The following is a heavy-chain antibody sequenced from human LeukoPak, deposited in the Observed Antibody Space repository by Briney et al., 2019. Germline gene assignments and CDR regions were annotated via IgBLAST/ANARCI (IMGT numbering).Heavy chain of an antibody. J-gene: IGHJ4*02. CDR3: AKLYSSSWYGYFDY. Sequence: GGSLRLSCAASDFTFFNAWMNWVRQAPGKGLEWVSVISGSGGSTYYADSVKGRFTISRDNSKNTLYLQMNSLRAEDTAVYYCAKLYSSSWYGYFDYWGRGTLVTVSS. CDR1: DFTFFNAW. D-gene: IGHD6-13*01. CDR2: ISGSGGST. V-gene: IGHV3-23*01.